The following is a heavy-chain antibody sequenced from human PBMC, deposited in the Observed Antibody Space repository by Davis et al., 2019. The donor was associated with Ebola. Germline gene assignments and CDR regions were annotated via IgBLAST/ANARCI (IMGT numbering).Heavy chain of an antibody. CDR2: ISSSGDKI. CDR3: ARQVYYYDSSGYSQYFDY. CDR1: GFTFSSYA. V-gene: IGHV3-23*01. Sequence: GGSLRLSCEASGFTFSSYAMSWVRQAPGKGLEWVSGISSSGDKIYYADSVKGRFTISRDNAKNSLYLQMNSLRAEDTAVYYCARQVYYYDSSGYSQYFDYWGQGTLVTVSS. D-gene: IGHD3-22*01. J-gene: IGHJ4*02.